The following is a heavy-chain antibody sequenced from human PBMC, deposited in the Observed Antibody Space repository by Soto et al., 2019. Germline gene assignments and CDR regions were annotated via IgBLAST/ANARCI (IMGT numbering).Heavy chain of an antibody. Sequence: PSETLSLTCTVSDGSISSGGYYWSWIRQHPGKGLEWIGHIYYSGSTYYNPSRKSRVTISVDTSKNHFSLKLSSVTAAATAVYYCAVYDSSTYTPDPEFDCWGQGILVTVSS. V-gene: IGHV4-31*03. CDR1: DGSISSGGYY. CDR2: IYYSGST. J-gene: IGHJ4*02. CDR3: AVYDSSTYTPDPEFDC. D-gene: IGHD3-22*01.